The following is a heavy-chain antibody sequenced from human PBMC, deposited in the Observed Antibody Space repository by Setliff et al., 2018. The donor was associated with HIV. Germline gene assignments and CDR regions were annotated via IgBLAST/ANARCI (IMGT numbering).Heavy chain of an antibody. CDR3: AKEREAAGGQDYYYYMDI. J-gene: IGHJ6*03. D-gene: IGHD6-13*01. Sequence: GGSLRLSCAASGFTFSSYGMHWVRQAPGKGLEWVAVLWFGGNKKFYANSVKGRFTISRDNSKNTVFLQMNGLKAEDTAVYYCAKEREAAGGQDYYYYMDIWGNGTTVTVSS. CDR1: GFTFSSYG. CDR2: LWFGGNKK. V-gene: IGHV3-33*06.